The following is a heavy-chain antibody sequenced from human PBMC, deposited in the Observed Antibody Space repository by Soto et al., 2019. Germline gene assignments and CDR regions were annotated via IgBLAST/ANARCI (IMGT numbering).Heavy chain of an antibody. Sequence: ASVKVSCTVSGYTLTELSMHWVRQAPGKGHEWKGGFDPEDGETIYAQKYQGRETMTEDTSTDTAYMKLSSLRSEDTAVYYSTTQWLVHNYSFDIWGQGTMVTVSS. CDR1: GYTLTELS. D-gene: IGHD6-19*01. J-gene: IGHJ3*02. CDR3: TTQWLVHNYSFDI. V-gene: IGHV1-24*01. CDR2: FDPEDGET.